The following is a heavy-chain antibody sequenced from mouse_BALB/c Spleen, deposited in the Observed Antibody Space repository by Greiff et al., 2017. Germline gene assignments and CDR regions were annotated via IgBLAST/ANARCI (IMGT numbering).Heavy chain of an antibody. V-gene: IGHV5-17*02. J-gene: IGHJ4*01. Sequence: EVKLVESGGGLVQPGGSRKLSCAASGFTFSSFGIHWVRQAPEKGLEWVAYISSGSSTIYYADTVKGRSTISRDNPKNTLFLKMTSLRSEDTAMYYCARSYYDYDGRAMDYWGQGTSVTVSS. CDR2: ISSGSSTI. CDR1: GFTFSSFG. D-gene: IGHD2-4*01. CDR3: ARSYYDYDGRAMDY.